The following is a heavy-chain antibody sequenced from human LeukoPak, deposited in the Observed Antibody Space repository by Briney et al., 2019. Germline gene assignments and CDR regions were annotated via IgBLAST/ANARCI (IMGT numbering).Heavy chain of an antibody. V-gene: IGHV4-39*07. J-gene: IGHJ5*02. CDR2: IYYGGST. CDR3: ARHGLSIATPGRWFDP. D-gene: IGHD6-6*01. CDR1: GGSISSSSYY. Sequence: SETLSLTCTVSGGSISSSSYYWGWIRQPPGKGLEWIGSIYYGGSTYYNSSLKSRVTISVDISKNQFSLKVSPVTAADTAVYYCARHGLSIATPGRWFDPWGQGTLVTVSS.